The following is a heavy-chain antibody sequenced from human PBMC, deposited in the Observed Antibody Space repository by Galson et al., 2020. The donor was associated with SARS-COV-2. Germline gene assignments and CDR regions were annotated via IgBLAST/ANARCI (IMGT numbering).Heavy chain of an antibody. CDR1: GFTFRSYA. CDR2: ISSDGSDK. J-gene: IGHJ4*02. CDR3: ARGGSGSKPDY. V-gene: IGHV3-30-3*01. D-gene: IGHD1-26*01. Sequence: GESLKISCAASGFTFRSYALHWVRQAPGKGLEWVAVISSDGSDKYYADSVKGRFTIARDNSKNTLYVQMNSLRADDTAVYYCARGGSGSKPDYWGQGTLVTVSS.